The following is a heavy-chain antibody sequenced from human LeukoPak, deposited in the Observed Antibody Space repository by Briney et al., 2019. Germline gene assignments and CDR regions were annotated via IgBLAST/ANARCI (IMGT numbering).Heavy chain of an antibody. Sequence: PGGSLRHSCAASGFIFSDYYMSWMRQAPGKGLEWLSYIDGSSSRTNYADSVKGRFTISRDNAKNSLYLQMNSLRAEDTAVYYCARPDIVGASEWSYWGQGTLVTVSS. CDR2: IDGSSSRT. CDR1: GFIFSDYY. V-gene: IGHV3-11*06. J-gene: IGHJ4*02. D-gene: IGHD1-26*01. CDR3: ARPDIVGASEWSY.